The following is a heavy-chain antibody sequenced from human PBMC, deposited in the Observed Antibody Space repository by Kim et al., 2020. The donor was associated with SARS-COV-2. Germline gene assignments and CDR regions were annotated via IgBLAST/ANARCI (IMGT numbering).Heavy chain of an antibody. CDR1: GFTFSSYA. CDR3: AKYSSGWKYYFDF. Sequence: GGSLRLSCAASGFTFSSYAMSWVRQAPGKGLEWVSAISGSGGSTYFADSVKGRFTISRDNSKNTLYLQMNSLRAEDTAVYYCAKYSSGWKYYFDFWGQGTLVTVSS. CDR2: ISGSGGST. J-gene: IGHJ4*02. V-gene: IGHV3-23*01. D-gene: IGHD6-19*01.